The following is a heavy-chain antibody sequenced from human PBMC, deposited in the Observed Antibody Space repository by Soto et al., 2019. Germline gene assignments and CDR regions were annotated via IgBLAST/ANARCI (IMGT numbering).Heavy chain of an antibody. CDR1: GYTFTSYY. CDR2: INPNGGST. J-gene: IGHJ4*02. CDR3: ARSPQILLWFGDGDY. D-gene: IGHD3-10*01. V-gene: IGHV1-46*01. Sequence: ASVKVSCKASGYTFTSYYMHWVRQAPGQGLEWMGIINPNGGSTSYAQKFQGRVTMTTDTSTSTVYMELRSLRSDDTAVYYCARSPQILLWFGDGDYWGQGTLVTVSS.